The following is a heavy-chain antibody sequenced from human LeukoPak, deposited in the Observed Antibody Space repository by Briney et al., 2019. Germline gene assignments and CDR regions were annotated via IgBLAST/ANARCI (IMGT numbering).Heavy chain of an antibody. D-gene: IGHD3-9*01. J-gene: IGHJ4*02. CDR2: ISGYSGQT. Sequence: ASVKVSCKASGYTFTSHGISWVRQAPGQGLEWMGWISGYSGQTDYSEKLQGRVTMATDTYTSTAYMELRSLTLDDTAVYYCARDIAISQFDYWGQGTLVTVSS. V-gene: IGHV1-18*01. CDR1: GYTFTSHG. CDR3: ARDIAISQFDY.